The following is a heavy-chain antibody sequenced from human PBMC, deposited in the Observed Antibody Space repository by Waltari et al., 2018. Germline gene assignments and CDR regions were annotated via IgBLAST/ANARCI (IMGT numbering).Heavy chain of an antibody. CDR1: GFTFSSYW. Sequence: EVQLVESGGGLVQPGGSLRLSCAASGFTFSSYWMSWVRQAPGKGLEWVANIKQDGSEKYYVDSVKGRFTISRDNAKNSLYLQMNSLRAEDTAVYYCASSLHSSPSDYWGKGTLVTVSS. V-gene: IGHV3-7*01. D-gene: IGHD6-13*01. CDR2: IKQDGSEK. J-gene: IGHJ4*02. CDR3: ASSLHSSPSDY.